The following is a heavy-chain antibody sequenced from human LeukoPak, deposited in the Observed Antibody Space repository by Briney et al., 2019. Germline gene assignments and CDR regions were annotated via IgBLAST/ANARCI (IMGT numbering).Heavy chain of an antibody. Sequence: PGGSLRLSCAASGFTFSDYYMSWIRQAPGKGLEWVSYISISGSTIYYADSVKGRFTISRDNAKNSLYLQMNSLRAEDTAVYYCARARLAVAGNYFENWGQGTLVTVSS. CDR1: GFTFSDYY. V-gene: IGHV3-11*04. CDR3: ARARLAVAGNYFEN. D-gene: IGHD6-19*01. J-gene: IGHJ4*02. CDR2: ISISGSTI.